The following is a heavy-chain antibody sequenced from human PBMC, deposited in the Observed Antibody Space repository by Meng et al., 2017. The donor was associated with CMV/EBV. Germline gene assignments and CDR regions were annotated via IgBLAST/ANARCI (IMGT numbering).Heavy chain of an antibody. CDR2: INPNSGGT. CDR1: GYTFTGYY. Sequence: ASVKVSCKASGYTFTGYYMHWVRQAPGQGLEWMGWINPNSGGTNYAQKFQGRVTVTRDTSISTAYMELSRLRSDDTAVYYCARERNIVVVVAATGHYGMDVWGQGTTVTVSS. J-gene: IGHJ6*02. CDR3: ARERNIVVVVAATGHYGMDV. V-gene: IGHV1-2*02. D-gene: IGHD2-15*01.